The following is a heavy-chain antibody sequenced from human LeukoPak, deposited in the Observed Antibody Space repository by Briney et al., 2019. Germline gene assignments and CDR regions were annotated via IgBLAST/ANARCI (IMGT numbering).Heavy chain of an antibody. CDR2: IKQDGSEK. CDR3: ARDLSSIN. J-gene: IGHJ4*02. V-gene: IGHV3-7*01. CDR1: GFTLRSYW. Sequence: GGSLRLSCAASGFTLRSYWMSWVRQAPGKGLEWVANIKQDGSEKHYVDSVEGRFTISRDNAKNSLFLQMYSLRAEDTAVYFCARDLSSINWGQGTLVTVSS. D-gene: IGHD6-6*01.